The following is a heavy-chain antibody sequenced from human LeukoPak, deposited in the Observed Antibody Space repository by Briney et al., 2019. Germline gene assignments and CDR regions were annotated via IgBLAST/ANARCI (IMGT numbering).Heavy chain of an antibody. J-gene: IGHJ6*02. CDR2: ISYDGSNK. Sequence: GGSLRLSCAAFGFTFSSYGMHWVRQAPGKGLEWVAVISYDGSNKYYADSVKGRFTISRDNSKNTLYLQMNSLRAEDTAVYYCAKDGRMVRGVIINYGMDVWGQGTTVTVSS. CDR1: GFTFSSYG. V-gene: IGHV3-30*18. CDR3: AKDGRMVRGVIINYGMDV. D-gene: IGHD3-10*01.